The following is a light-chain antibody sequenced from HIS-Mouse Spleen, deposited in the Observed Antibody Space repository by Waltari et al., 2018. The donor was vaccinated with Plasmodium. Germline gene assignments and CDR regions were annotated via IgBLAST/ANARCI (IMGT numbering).Light chain of an antibody. Sequence: ELVMTQSPATLSVSPGERATLSCRASQSVSSNLAWYQQKPGQAPRLLIYVASTRATGIPARFSGSGSGTEFTLTISSLQSEDFAVYYCQQYNNWSFTFGPGTKVDIK. J-gene: IGKJ3*01. V-gene: IGKV3-15*01. CDR3: QQYNNWSFT. CDR1: QSVSSN. CDR2: VAS.